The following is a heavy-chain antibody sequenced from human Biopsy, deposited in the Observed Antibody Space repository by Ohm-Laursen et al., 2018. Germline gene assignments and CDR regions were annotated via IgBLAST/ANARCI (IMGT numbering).Heavy chain of an antibody. CDR3: ARGRRHCSGTCSRWYFDL. Sequence: ATVKISCKASGYTFTAFSVHWLRQAPGQGLEWMGWINPKSGDTDYPQNFQGRVSMTRDASISTAYMDLSRLRSDDTAVYYCARGRRHCSGTCSRWYFDLWGRGTLVTVSS. D-gene: IGHD2-2*01. V-gene: IGHV1-2*02. J-gene: IGHJ2*01. CDR2: INPKSGDT. CDR1: GYTFTAFS.